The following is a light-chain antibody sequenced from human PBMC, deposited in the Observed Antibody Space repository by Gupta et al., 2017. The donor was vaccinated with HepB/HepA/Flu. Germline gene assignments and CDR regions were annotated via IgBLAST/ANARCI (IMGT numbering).Light chain of an antibody. CDR3: QQSYSTVRT. V-gene: IGKV1-39*01. Sequence: DIQMTQSPSSLSASVGDRVTITCRASQSISSYLNWYQQKPGKAPNHLIYAASSLQSGVPSRFSGSGSGTDFTLTISSLQPEDFATYYCQQSYSTVRTFGQGTKVET. CDR2: AAS. J-gene: IGKJ1*01. CDR1: QSISSY.